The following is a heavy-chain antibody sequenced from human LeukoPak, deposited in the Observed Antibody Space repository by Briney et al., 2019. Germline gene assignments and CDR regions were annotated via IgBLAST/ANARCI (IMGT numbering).Heavy chain of an antibody. D-gene: IGHD6-13*01. CDR1: GFTFSDYY. V-gene: IGHV3-11*06. Sequence: PGGSLRLSCAASGFTFSDYYMSWIRQAPGKGLEWVSYLSSSSSYTNYADSVKGRFTISRDNAKNSLYLQMNSLRAEDTAVYYCARDLAAAGTFGFDPWGQGTLVTVSS. CDR3: ARDLAAAGTFGFDP. CDR2: LSSSSSYT. J-gene: IGHJ5*02.